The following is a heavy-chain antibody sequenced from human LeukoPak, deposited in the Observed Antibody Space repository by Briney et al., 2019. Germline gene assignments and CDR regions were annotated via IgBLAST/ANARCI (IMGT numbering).Heavy chain of an antibody. Sequence: GESLKISCKASTYNFANYWIGWVRQMPGKGPEWMGIIYPAGSQTIYSPSFQGQVTISLDWSTSTVYLQWTTLKASDTAMYYCARLDPFSSSLYYFDYWGQGTLVTVSS. D-gene: IGHD6-13*01. CDR3: ARLDPFSSSLYYFDY. CDR1: TYNFANYW. CDR2: IYPAGSQT. V-gene: IGHV5-51*01. J-gene: IGHJ4*02.